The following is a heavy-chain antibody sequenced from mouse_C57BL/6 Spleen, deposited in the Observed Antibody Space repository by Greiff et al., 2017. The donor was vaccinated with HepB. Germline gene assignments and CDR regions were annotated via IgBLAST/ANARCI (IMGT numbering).Heavy chain of an antibody. J-gene: IGHJ3*01. CDR2: IYPGDGDT. V-gene: IGHV1-80*01. CDR1: GYAFSSYW. D-gene: IGHD2-4*01. Sequence: QVQLKESGAELVKPGASVKISCKASGYAFSSYWMNWVKQRPGKGLEWIGQIYPGDGDTNYNGKFKGKATVTADKSSSTAYMQLSSLTSEDSAVYFWARFYYDYDGFAYWGQGTLVTVSA. CDR3: ARFYYDYDGFAY.